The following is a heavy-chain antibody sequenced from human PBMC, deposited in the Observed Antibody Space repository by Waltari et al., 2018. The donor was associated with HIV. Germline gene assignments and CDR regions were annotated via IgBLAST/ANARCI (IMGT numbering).Heavy chain of an antibody. CDR3: ARRPYCSSASCYPSDARGAFDI. Sequence: QLQLQQSGPGLVKPSETLSLICTVSGGSISTSGYYWGWIRQPPGKGLEWIGSIYYSVYTYYNPSLKSRGTISADTSRNQFSLWLSSVTAADTAVYYCARRPYCSSASCYPSDARGAFDIWGQGTMVTVSS. CDR1: GGSISTSGYY. D-gene: IGHD2-15*01. V-gene: IGHV4-39*01. J-gene: IGHJ3*02. CDR2: IYYSVYT.